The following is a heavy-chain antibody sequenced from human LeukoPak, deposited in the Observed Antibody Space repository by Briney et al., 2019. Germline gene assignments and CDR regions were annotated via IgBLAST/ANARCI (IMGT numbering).Heavy chain of an antibody. J-gene: IGHJ4*02. V-gene: IGHV3-74*01. Sequence: GGSLRLSCAASGFTFSSYWMHWVRQAPGKGLVWVPRINTDGSSTSYADSVKGRFTISRDNAKNSLYLQMNSLRAEDTAVYYCARDSPSLYSSGWYDASDYWGQGTLVTVSS. CDR1: GFTFSSYW. CDR3: ARDSPSLYSSGWYDASDY. CDR2: INTDGSST. D-gene: IGHD6-19*01.